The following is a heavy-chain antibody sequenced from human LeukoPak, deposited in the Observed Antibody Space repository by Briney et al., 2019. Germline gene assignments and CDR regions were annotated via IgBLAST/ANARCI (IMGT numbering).Heavy chain of an antibody. D-gene: IGHD2-2*01. V-gene: IGHV1-69*06. CDR1: GGTFISYA. J-gene: IGHJ4*02. CDR3: ARMYCSSTSCVSD. Sequence: SVKVSCKASGGTFISYAISWVRQAPGQGLEWMGGIIPIFGTANYAQKFQGRVTITADKSTSTAYMELSSLSSEDTAVYYCARMYCSSTSCVSDWGQGTLVTVSS. CDR2: IIPIFGTA.